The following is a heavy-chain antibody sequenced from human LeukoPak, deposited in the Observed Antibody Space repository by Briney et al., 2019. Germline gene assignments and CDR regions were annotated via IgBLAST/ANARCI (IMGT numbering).Heavy chain of an antibody. D-gene: IGHD4-17*01. CDR2: IYYSGST. CDR3: AIGRPPHDYGTLFDY. CDR1: GGAITGYY. Sequence: PSETLSLTCTVSGGAITGYYWSWIRQPPGTGLEWIGYIYYSGSTNYNPSLKSRVTMSVDTSKKQFSLKLSSVTAADTAVYYCAIGRPPHDYGTLFDYRGQGTLVTVSS. J-gene: IGHJ4*02. V-gene: IGHV4-59*01.